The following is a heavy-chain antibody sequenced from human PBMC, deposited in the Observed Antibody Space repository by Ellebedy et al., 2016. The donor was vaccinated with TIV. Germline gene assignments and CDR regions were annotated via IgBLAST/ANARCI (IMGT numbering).Heavy chain of an antibody. Sequence: GESLKISCAASGFTFSSHDMHWVRQPTGKGLEWVSGITSAGDTYYLGSVKGRFIISRDNAKNSLYLQMNSLRAEDTAVYYCAFPWGGYCSGGSCYSEGDYWGQGTLVTVSS. J-gene: IGHJ4*02. CDR3: AFPWGGYCSGGSCYSEGDY. V-gene: IGHV3-13*01. CDR1: GFTFSSHD. CDR2: ITSAGDT. D-gene: IGHD2-15*01.